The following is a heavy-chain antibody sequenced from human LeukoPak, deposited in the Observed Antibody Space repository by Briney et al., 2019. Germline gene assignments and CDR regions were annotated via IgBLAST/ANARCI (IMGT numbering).Heavy chain of an antibody. CDR2: IYYSGST. V-gene: IGHV4-59*08. J-gene: IGHJ3*02. D-gene: IGHD4-17*01. CDR1: GGSITSYF. Sequence: PSETLSLTCSVSGGSITSYFWSWIRQPPGEGLEWIGYIYYSGSTNYNPSLKSRVTISVDTSKTQFSLKLSSVTAADTAVYYCARHLYGDLAFDIWGQGTMVTVSS. CDR3: ARHLYGDLAFDI.